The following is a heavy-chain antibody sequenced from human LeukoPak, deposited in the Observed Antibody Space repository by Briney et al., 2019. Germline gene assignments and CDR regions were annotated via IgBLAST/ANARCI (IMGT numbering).Heavy chain of an antibody. V-gene: IGHV1-8*01. Sequence: ASVKVSCKASGYTFTSYDINWVRQATGQGLEWMGWMNPNSGNTGYAQKFQGRVTMTRNTSISTAYMELSSLRSEDTAVYYCARGLRPHQSDWLLLGYWGQGTLVTVSS. CDR2: MNPNSGNT. D-gene: IGHD3-9*01. CDR3: ARGLRPHQSDWLLLGY. J-gene: IGHJ4*02. CDR1: GYTFTSYD.